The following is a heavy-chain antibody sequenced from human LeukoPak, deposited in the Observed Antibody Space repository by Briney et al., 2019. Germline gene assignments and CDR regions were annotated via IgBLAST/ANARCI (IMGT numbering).Heavy chain of an antibody. Sequence: SETLSLTCTVSGGSISSGGYYWSWIRQHPGKGLEWIGYIYYSGSTYYNPSLKSRVTISVDTSKNQFSLKLSSVTAADTAVYYCARGVAVAGMGFDPWGQGTLVTVSS. D-gene: IGHD6-19*01. CDR1: GGSISSGGYY. J-gene: IGHJ5*02. V-gene: IGHV4-31*03. CDR3: ARGVAVAGMGFDP. CDR2: IYYSGST.